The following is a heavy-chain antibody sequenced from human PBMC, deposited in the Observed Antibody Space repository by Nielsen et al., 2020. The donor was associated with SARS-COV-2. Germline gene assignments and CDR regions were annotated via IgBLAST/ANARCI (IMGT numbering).Heavy chain of an antibody. V-gene: IGHV3-30*02. CDR2: IWYDGSNK. CDR3: AKTYDYGDYLVDY. J-gene: IGHJ4*02. D-gene: IGHD4-17*01. Sequence: GGSLRLSCAASGFTFSSYAMHWVRQAPGKGLEWVAVIWYDGSNKYYADSVKGRFTISRDNSKNTLYLQMNSLRAEDTAVYYCAKTYDYGDYLVDYWGQGTLVTVSS. CDR1: GFTFSSYA.